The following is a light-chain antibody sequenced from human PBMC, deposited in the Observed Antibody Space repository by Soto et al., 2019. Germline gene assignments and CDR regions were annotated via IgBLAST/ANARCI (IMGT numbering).Light chain of an antibody. J-gene: IGKJ1*01. V-gene: IGKV3-15*01. Sequence: EIVMTQSPSTLSVSAGERATLSCRASQSVSSSYLAWYQQKPGQAPRLLIYGASTRATGIPARFSGSGSGTEFTLTISSRQSADFAVYYCQQYNNWPWTFGQGTKVDIK. CDR1: QSVSSSY. CDR2: GAS. CDR3: QQYNNWPWT.